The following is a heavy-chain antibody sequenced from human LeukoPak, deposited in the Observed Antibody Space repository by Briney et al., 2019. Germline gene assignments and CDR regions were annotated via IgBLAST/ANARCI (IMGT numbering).Heavy chain of an antibody. Sequence: PRASVKVSCKVSGYTLTELSMHWVRQAPGKGLEWMGGFDPEDGETIYAQKFQGRVTMTEDTSTDTAYMELSSLRSEGTAVYYCARVGQYCSSISCFDYWGQGTLVTVSS. CDR1: GYTLTELS. J-gene: IGHJ4*02. CDR3: ARVGQYCSSISCFDY. V-gene: IGHV1-24*01. CDR2: FDPEDGET. D-gene: IGHD2-2*01.